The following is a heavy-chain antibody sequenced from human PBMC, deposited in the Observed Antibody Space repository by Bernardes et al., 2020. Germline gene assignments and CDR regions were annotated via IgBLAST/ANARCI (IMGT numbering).Heavy chain of an antibody. CDR1: GGSFSGYY. CDR3: ARGPVVLLYQRTKNWFDP. D-gene: IGHD2-2*02. V-gene: IGHV4-34*01. CDR2: INHSGST. Sequence: SEPLSLTCAVYGGSFSGYYWSWIRQPPGKGLEWIGEINHSGSTNYNPSLKSRVTTSVDTSKNQFSLKLSSVTAADTAVYYCARGPVVLLYQRTKNWFDPWGQGTLVTVSS. J-gene: IGHJ5*02.